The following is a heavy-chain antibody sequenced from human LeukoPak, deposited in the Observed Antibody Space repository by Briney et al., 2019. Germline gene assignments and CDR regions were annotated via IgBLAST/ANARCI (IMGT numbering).Heavy chain of an antibody. CDR3: AKDGAWLRFDD. V-gene: IGHV3-23*01. CDR1: GFTFSSYE. D-gene: IGHD5-12*01. CDR2: VSPSGDIT. Sequence: AGGSLRLSCAAPGFTFSSYEMNWVRQAPGKGLEWVSGVSPSGDITYYADSVKGRFTISRDNSKNTVYLQMNNVRAEDTAVYYCAKDGAWLRFDDWGQGTLVTVSS. J-gene: IGHJ4*02.